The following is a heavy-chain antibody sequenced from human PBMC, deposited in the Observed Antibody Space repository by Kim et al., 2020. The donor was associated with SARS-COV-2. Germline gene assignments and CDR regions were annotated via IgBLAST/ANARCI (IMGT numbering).Heavy chain of an antibody. J-gene: IGHJ4*02. CDR3: ARGLNSGSYSDY. Sequence: NYTPSLKSRVTISVDKSKNQFSLKLSSVTAADTAVYYCARGLNSGSYSDYWGQGTLVTVSS. D-gene: IGHD1-26*01. V-gene: IGHV4-4*02.